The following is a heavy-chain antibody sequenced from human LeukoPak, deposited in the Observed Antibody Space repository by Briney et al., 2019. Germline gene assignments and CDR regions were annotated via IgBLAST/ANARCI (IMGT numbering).Heavy chain of an antibody. D-gene: IGHD5-24*01. CDR1: GGSFSGYY. CDR3: ARSRFYYFDY. J-gene: IGHJ4*02. CDR2: INHSGST. V-gene: IGHV4-34*01. Sequence: SETLSLTCAVYGGSFSGYYWSWIRQPPGKGLEWIEEINHSGSTNYNPSLKSRVTISVDMSKNQFSLKLSSVTAADTAVYYCARSRFYYFDYWGQGTLVTVSS.